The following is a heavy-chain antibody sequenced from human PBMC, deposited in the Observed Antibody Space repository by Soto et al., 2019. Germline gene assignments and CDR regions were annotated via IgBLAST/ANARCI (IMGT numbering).Heavy chain of an antibody. CDR2: ISAYNGKT. CDR3: ARAPTAWLVGENLVGHFAL. CDR1: GYTSMNYC. J-gene: IGHJ2*01. V-gene: IGHV1-18*01. D-gene: IGHD6-19*01. Sequence: QVQLVQSGAEVKKPGASVKISCRASGYTSMNYCISWVRQAPGQGLECMGCISAYNGKTKYPQNCQGRGTMTKDTSKKTAYLDLWSLRSDGTAIYYCARAPTAWLVGENLVGHFALWGRGTLVTVSS.